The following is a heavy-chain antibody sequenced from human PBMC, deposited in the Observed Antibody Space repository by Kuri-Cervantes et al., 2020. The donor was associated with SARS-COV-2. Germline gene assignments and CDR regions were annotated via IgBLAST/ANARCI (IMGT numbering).Heavy chain of an antibody. Sequence: SETLSLTCTVSGGSVSSGSYFWSWIRQPPGKGLEWIGYVDNSGTTNYNPSLKSRVTISVDMSKNQFSLKLSSVTAADTAVCYCARDREVWVLTAMVFYYGMDVWGQGTTVTVSS. CDR3: ARDREVWVLTAMVFYYGMDV. V-gene: IGHV4-61*01. CDR1: GGSVSSGSYF. J-gene: IGHJ6*02. D-gene: IGHD2-21*02. CDR2: VDNSGTT.